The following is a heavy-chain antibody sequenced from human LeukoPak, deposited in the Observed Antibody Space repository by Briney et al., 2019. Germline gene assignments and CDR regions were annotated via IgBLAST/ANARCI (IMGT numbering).Heavy chain of an antibody. CDR2: ISSSSSYI. J-gene: IGHJ4*02. CDR3: ARDPLQLERGMYYFDY. D-gene: IGHD1-1*01. CDR1: GFTFSSYS. Sequence: GGSLRLSCAVSGFTFSSYSMNWVRQAPGKGLEWVSSISSSSSYIYYADSVKGRFTTSRDNAKNSLYLQMNSLRAEDTAVYYCARDPLQLERGMYYFDYWGQGTLVTVSS. V-gene: IGHV3-21*01.